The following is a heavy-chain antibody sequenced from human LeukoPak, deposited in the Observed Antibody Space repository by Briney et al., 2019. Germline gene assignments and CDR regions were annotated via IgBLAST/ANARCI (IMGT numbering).Heavy chain of an antibody. J-gene: IGHJ4*02. CDR3: AREEIAAAGLDY. V-gene: IGHV4-59*01. CDR1: GGSISSYY. CDR2: ICYSGST. Sequence: SETLSLTCTVSGGSISSYYWSWIRQPPGKGLEWIGYICYSGSTKYNPSLKSRVTISVDTSKNQFSLKLSSVTAADTAVYYCAREEIAAAGLDYWGQGTLVTVSS. D-gene: IGHD6-13*01.